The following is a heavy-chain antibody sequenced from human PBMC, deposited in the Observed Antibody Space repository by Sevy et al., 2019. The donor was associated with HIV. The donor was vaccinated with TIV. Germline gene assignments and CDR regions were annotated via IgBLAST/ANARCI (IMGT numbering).Heavy chain of an antibody. D-gene: IGHD2-15*01. J-gene: IGHJ4*02. CDR2: IYSRGNT. Sequence: SETLSLTCTVSGGSINNYYWSWIRQPPGKGLEWVGYIYSRGNTKYNSSLESRVTISVDSAKNRFSLNLRSVTAADTAGYYCARHLEARSARPMFDYWGQGTLVTVSS. V-gene: IGHV4-59*08. CDR3: ARHLEARSARPMFDY. CDR1: GGSINNYY.